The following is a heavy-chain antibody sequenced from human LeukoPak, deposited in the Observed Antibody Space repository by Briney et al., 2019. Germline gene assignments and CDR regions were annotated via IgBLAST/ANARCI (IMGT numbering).Heavy chain of an antibody. CDR2: IYYSGTT. D-gene: IGHD6-13*01. Sequence: SETLSLTCTVSGGSISSYYWSWIRQPPGKGLEWSGYIYYSGTTNYNPSIKSRVTISVDTSKNQFSLKLSSVTAADTAVYYCPRGVYIAAAQYGYWGQGTLVTVSS. J-gene: IGHJ4*02. CDR3: PRGVYIAAAQYGY. CDR1: GGSISSYY. V-gene: IGHV4-59*01.